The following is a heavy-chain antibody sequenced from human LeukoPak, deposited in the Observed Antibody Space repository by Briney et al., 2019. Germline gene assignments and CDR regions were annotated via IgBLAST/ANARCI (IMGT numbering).Heavy chain of an antibody. CDR2: IYYSGST. D-gene: IGHD6-19*01. J-gene: IGHJ4*02. CDR1: GDSISSSSYY. Sequence: SETLSLTCIVSGDSISSSSYYGGWIRQPPGKGLEWIGSIYYSGSTYYNPSLKSRVTISVDTSKNQFSLKLSSVTAADTAMYYCARHLGSGWSIDYWGQGTLVTVSP. CDR3: ARHLGSGWSIDY. V-gene: IGHV4-39*01.